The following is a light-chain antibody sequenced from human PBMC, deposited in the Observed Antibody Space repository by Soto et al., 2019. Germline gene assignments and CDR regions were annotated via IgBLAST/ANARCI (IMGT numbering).Light chain of an antibody. Sequence: EIVLTQSPGTLSLSPGERSTLSCMASQSVSNNYLAWYQQKPGQAPRLLIYGESNRATGIPDRFSGSGSGTDFTLTISRLEPEDFAVYYCPQYGSSGTVGQGTQVDIK. V-gene: IGKV3-20*01. CDR1: QSVSNNY. CDR2: GES. CDR3: PQYGSSGT. J-gene: IGKJ1*01.